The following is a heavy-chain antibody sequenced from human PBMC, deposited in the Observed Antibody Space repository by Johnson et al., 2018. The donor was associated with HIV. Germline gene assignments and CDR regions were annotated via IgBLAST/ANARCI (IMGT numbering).Heavy chain of an antibody. Sequence: VQLVESGGGLVQPGGSLRLSCAASGFTFSTYWMSWVRQAPGKGLEWVANIKEDGSEKYFVDSVKGRFTISRYNAKNSLYLQINSLRAEDTAIYYCARVGLSARGLGPLDLWGQGTVVTVSS. V-gene: IGHV3-7*03. J-gene: IGHJ3*01. CDR2: IKEDGSEK. D-gene: IGHD3/OR15-3a*01. CDR1: GFTFSTYW. CDR3: ARVGLSARGLGPLDL.